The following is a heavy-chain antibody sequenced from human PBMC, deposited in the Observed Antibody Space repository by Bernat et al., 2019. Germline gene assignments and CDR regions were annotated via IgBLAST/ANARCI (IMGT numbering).Heavy chain of an antibody. D-gene: IGHD2-15*01. CDR2: INIDGTTT. J-gene: IGHJ4*02. CDR3: VRDPSRKLDY. CDR1: GFTFSDYW. Sequence: EVQLAESGGGLFQPWGPLRLSCAASGFTFSDYWMDWVRQAPGKGPVWVSRINIDGTTTNYADSVKGRITMARDNAKNTVYLQMNSLRAEDTAVYYCVRDPSRKLDYWGQGTQVTVSP. V-gene: IGHV3-74*01.